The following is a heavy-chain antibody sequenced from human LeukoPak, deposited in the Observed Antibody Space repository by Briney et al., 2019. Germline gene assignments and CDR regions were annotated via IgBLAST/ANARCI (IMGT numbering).Heavy chain of an antibody. CDR3: AKGLREYDFWSGYAT. Sequence: SGGSLRLSCAASGFTFSSYAMMWVRQAPGKGLDWVSTISVSGGSPNYADSVKGRFTISRDNSKNTLFLQMNSLRAEDTALYYCAKGLREYDFWSGYATSGQGTLVTVSS. CDR2: ISVSGGSP. CDR1: GFTFSSYA. D-gene: IGHD3-3*01. V-gene: IGHV3-23*01. J-gene: IGHJ5*02.